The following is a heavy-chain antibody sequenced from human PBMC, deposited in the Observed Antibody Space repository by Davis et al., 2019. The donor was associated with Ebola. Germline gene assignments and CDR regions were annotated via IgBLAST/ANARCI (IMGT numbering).Heavy chain of an antibody. CDR1: GFTFDVYA. CDR3: GKADCGGDCRVVDF. CDR2: ISGDGGIT. D-gene: IGHD2-21*02. Sequence: GESLKISCAASGFTFDVYAMHWVRLTPGKGLECVSLISGDGGITYYADSVKGRFTISRDNSKNSLYLQMNSLRTEDTALYYCGKADCGGDCRVVDFWGQGTLVTVSS. J-gene: IGHJ4*02. V-gene: IGHV3-43*02.